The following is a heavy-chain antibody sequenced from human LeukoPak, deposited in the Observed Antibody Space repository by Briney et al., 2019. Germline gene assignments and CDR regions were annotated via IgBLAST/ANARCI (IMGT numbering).Heavy chain of an antibody. CDR1: GYTFTSYG. D-gene: IGHD3-22*01. V-gene: IGHV1-18*01. CDR3: ASVYVDYHDSSGVYYFDY. Sequence: GASVKVSCKASGYTFTSYGISWVRQAPGQGLEWMGWISAYNGNTNYAQRLQGRVTMTTDTSTSTAYMELRSLRSDVTAVYYCASVYVDYHDSSGVYYFDYWGQGTLVTVSS. J-gene: IGHJ4*02. CDR2: ISAYNGNT.